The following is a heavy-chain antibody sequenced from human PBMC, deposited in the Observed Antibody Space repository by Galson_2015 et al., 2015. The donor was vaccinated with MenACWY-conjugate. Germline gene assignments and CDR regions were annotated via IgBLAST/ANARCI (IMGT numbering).Heavy chain of an antibody. CDR1: GFTFSSYW. D-gene: IGHD3-10*01. CDR2: INSHGSST. V-gene: IGHV3-74*01. Sequence: SLRLSCAASGFTFSSYWMHWVRQAPGKGLVWVSRINSHGSSTSYADSVKGRFTISRDNAKNTLYLQMNSLRAEDTAVYYCAARLLHSGGMDVWGQGTTVTVSS. CDR3: AARLLHSGGMDV. J-gene: IGHJ6*02.